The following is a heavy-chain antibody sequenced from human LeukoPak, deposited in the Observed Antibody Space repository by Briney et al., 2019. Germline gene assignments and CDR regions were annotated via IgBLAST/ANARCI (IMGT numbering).Heavy chain of an antibody. J-gene: IGHJ5*02. V-gene: IGHV4-4*07. D-gene: IGHD3-10*01. Sequence: SETLSLTCTVSGGSISSYYWSWIRQPAGKGLEWIGRIYTSGSTNYNPSLKSRVTISVDKSKNQFSLKLSSVTAEDTAVYYCARAGGTMVRGPDVVLNWFDPWGQGTLVTVSS. CDR3: ARAGGTMVRGPDVVLNWFDP. CDR2: IYTSGST. CDR1: GGSISSYY.